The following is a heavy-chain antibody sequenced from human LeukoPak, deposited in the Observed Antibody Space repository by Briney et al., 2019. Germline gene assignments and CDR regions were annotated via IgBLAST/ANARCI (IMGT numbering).Heavy chain of an antibody. V-gene: IGHV1-2*02. CDR3: ARVEARSSDDSGYPF. Sequence: GASVKVSCKASGYSFTSFYVHWVRQAPGQGPEWMGWVNPNNGGTKYARQFQGRITLTRDTSITTAYMDLTRLTSNDTAVYYCARVEARSSDDSGYPFWGQGPLVSVSS. CDR2: VNPNNGGT. J-gene: IGHJ4*02. D-gene: IGHD5-12*01. CDR1: GYSFTSFY.